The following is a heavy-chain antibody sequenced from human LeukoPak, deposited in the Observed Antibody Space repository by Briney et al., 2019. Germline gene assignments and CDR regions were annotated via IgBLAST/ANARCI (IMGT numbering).Heavy chain of an antibody. V-gene: IGHV4-39*01. CDR3: AKAVVPAAFDI. J-gene: IGHJ3*02. CDR2: IYYSGST. D-gene: IGHD2-2*01. Sequence: PSETLSLTCTVSGGSISSSSYYWGWIRQPPGKGLEWIGSIYYSGSTYYNPSLKSRVTISVDTSKNQFSLKLSSVTAADTAVYYCAKAVVPAAFDIWGRGTMVTVSS. CDR1: GGSISSSSYY.